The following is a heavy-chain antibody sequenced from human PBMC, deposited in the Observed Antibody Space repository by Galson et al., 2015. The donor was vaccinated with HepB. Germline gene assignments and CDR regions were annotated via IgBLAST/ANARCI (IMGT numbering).Heavy chain of an antibody. Sequence: SLRLSCAASGFTFSSYWMSWVRPAPGKGLEWVANIKQDGSAKYYVDSVKGRLTISRDNAKNSLYLQMSSLRAEDSAVYYCARVGYSYGMDYWGQGTLVTVSS. CDR2: IKQDGSAK. D-gene: IGHD5-18*01. CDR3: ARVGYSYGMDY. CDR1: GFTFSSYW. J-gene: IGHJ4*02. V-gene: IGHV3-7*03.